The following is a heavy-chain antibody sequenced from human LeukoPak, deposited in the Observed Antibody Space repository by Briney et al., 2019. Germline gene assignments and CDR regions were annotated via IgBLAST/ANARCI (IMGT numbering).Heavy chain of an antibody. D-gene: IGHD2-15*01. CDR1: GFRIDDYA. CDR3: ATPAAYCSGGSCHYGMDV. CDR2: ISGDGGST. Sequence: GGSLRLSCAASGFRIDDYAMHWVRQGPGKGLEWVSLISGDGGSTYHADSVKDRFTISRDNSKNSLYLQMNSLRTEDTALYYCATPAAYCSGGSCHYGMDVWGQGTTVTVSS. J-gene: IGHJ6*02. V-gene: IGHV3-43*02.